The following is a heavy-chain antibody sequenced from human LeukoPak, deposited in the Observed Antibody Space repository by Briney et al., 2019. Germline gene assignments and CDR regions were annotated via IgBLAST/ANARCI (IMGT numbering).Heavy chain of an antibody. V-gene: IGHV4-4*07. D-gene: IGHD3-10*01. CDR2: IYTTGST. CDR1: GGSISSYY. J-gene: IGHJ6*03. CDR3: ARGYYGSGSYYHYYYYYMDV. Sequence: SETLSLTCTVSGGSISSYYWSWIRQPAGKGLEWIGRIYTTGSTNYNPSLKSRVTMSLDTSKNQFSLKLSSVTAADTAVYYCARGYYGSGSYYHYYYYYMDVWGKGTTVTISS.